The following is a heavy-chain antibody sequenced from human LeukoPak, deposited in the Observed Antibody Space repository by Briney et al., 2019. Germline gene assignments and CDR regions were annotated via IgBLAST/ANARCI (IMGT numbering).Heavy chain of an antibody. J-gene: IGHJ4*02. CDR2: VNPDGSST. D-gene: IGHD3-16*01. Sequence: GGSLRLSCAASGFTFTRYWLHWVRQAPGEGLVWVSRVNPDGSSTTYGDSVKGRFTSSRDNAKNTLYLQMNSLRAEDTAVYYCARGGSYGDYWGQGILVTVSS. V-gene: IGHV3-74*01. CDR1: GFTFTRYW. CDR3: ARGGSYGDY.